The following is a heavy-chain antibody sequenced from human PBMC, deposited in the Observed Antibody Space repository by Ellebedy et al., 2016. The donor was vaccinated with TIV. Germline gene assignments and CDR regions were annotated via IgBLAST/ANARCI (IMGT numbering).Heavy chain of an antibody. CDR1: GDSISSSSYY. CDR3: ARLARGLSGIGWSWD. Sequence: MPSETLSLTCTVSGDSISSSSYYWGWIRQPPGKGLEWIGSLHYPGSTYYNASLKSRVTISGDTSKNQFSLKLSSVTAADTAVYYCARLARGLSGIGWSWDWGQGTLVTVSS. CDR2: LHYPGST. D-gene: IGHD6-19*01. J-gene: IGHJ4*02. V-gene: IGHV4-39*01.